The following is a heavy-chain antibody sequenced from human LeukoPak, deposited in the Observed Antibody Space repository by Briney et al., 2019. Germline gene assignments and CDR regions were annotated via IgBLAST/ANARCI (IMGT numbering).Heavy chain of an antibody. D-gene: IGHD3-10*01. V-gene: IGHV1-2*02. CDR1: GYTFTSYG. CDR2: INPNGGGT. CDR3: ARDDRITMAFDP. Sequence: ASVKVSCTASGYTFTSYGISWVRQAPGQGLEWMGWINPNGGGTNYAQKFQGRVTMTRDTSISTAYMELSRLRSDDTAVYYCARDDRITMAFDPWGQGTLVTVSS. J-gene: IGHJ5*02.